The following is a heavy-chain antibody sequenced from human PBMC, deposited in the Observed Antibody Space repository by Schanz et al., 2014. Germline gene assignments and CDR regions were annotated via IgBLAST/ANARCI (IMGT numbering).Heavy chain of an antibody. J-gene: IGHJ3*02. CDR3: SRPRYGYNEFDT. CDR2: ISSYGNQQ. V-gene: IGHV3-30*04. Sequence: QVQLVESGGGVVRPGGSLRLSCAGSGFTFSDYAIHWVRQAPGKGLEWVSVISSYGNQQYYVDSVRGRFTMSRDNSQNTVLLRVNAPIIEGTTVYSCSRPRYGYNEFDTWGPGTMVTVSS. D-gene: IGHD5-12*01. CDR1: GFTFSDYA.